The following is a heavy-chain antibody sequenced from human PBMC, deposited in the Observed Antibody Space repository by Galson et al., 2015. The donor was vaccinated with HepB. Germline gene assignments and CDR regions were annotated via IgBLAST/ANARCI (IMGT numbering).Heavy chain of an antibody. Sequence: SLRLSCAASGFTFSAYTLNWVRQAPGKGLEWVSYISSSSTTIYYADSVKGRLTISRDNAKNSLYLQMNSLRDEDTAVYFCAREGYYYDSSGYSLYYYAMDVWGQGTTVTVSS. CDR2: ISSSSTTI. CDR1: GFTFSAYT. V-gene: IGHV3-48*02. D-gene: IGHD3-22*01. CDR3: AREGYYYDSSGYSLYYYAMDV. J-gene: IGHJ6*02.